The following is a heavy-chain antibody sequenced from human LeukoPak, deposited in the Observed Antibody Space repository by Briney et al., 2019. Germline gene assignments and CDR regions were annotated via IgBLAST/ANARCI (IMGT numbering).Heavy chain of an antibody. CDR1: GFTVSNNY. CDR3: ARGRIQLWSPFYYGMDV. Sequence: PGGSLRLSCAASGFTVSNNYMSWVRQAPGKGLEWVSVIYSGGSTYYAGSVKGRFTISRDNSKNTLYLQMNSLRAEDTAVYYCARGRIQLWSPFYYGMDVWGQGTTVTVSS. D-gene: IGHD5-18*01. V-gene: IGHV3-53*05. J-gene: IGHJ6*02. CDR2: IYSGGST.